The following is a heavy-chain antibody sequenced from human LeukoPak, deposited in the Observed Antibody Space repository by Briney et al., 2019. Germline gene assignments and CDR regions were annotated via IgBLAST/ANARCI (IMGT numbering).Heavy chain of an antibody. CDR3: AIDWGYCSGGSCHGIDY. D-gene: IGHD2-15*01. V-gene: IGHV3-30*03. CDR2: ISYDGSNK. J-gene: IGHJ4*02. CDR1: GFTFSSYG. Sequence: GGSLRLSCAASGFTFSSYGMHWVRQAPGKGLEWVAVISYDGSNKYYADSVKGRFTISRDNSKNTLYLQMNSLRAEDTAEYYCAIDWGYCSGGSCHGIDYWGRGTLVTVSS.